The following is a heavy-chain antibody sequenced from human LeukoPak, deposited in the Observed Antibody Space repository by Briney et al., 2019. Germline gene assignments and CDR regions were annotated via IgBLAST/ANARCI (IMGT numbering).Heavy chain of an antibody. V-gene: IGHV1-69*06. CDR3: ARQGTVTTFWGAFDI. CDR2: IIPIFGTA. J-gene: IGHJ3*02. CDR1: GGTFSSYP. D-gene: IGHD4-17*01. Sequence: SSVKVSCLSSGGTFSSYPISWVRQAPGQGGEWMGVIIPIFGTANYAQKYQGRVTITADKSTSKDYLELSSMSPEDTAVYYCARQGTVTTFWGAFDIWGQGTMVTVSS.